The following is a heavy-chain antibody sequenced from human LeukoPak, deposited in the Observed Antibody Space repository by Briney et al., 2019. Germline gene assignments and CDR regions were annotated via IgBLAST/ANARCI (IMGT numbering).Heavy chain of an antibody. CDR2: ISTSSDSI. D-gene: IGHD2-15*01. CDR3: ASICSGGSCHDY. Sequence: HPGGSLRLSCAASGFTFSSYSMNWVRQAPGKGLEWVSYISTSSDSIYYADSVKGRFTISRDNAKNSLDLQMSSLRAEDTAVYYCASICSGGSCHDYWGQGTLVTVSS. J-gene: IGHJ4*02. V-gene: IGHV3-48*04. CDR1: GFTFSSYS.